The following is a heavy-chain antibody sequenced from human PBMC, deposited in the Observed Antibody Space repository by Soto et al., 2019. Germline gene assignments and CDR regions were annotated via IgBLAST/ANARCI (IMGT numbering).Heavy chain of an antibody. CDR3: ARNEGDYGFDAFDI. V-gene: IGHV3-13*01. Sequence: GGSLRLSCAASGFTFSSYDMHWVRQATGKGLEWVSGIGTAGETYYPGSVKGRFTISRENAKNSLYLQMNSLRAGDTAVYYCARNEGDYGFDAFDIWGQGTMVTVSS. D-gene: IGHD4-17*01. CDR1: GFTFSSYD. CDR2: IGTAGET. J-gene: IGHJ3*02.